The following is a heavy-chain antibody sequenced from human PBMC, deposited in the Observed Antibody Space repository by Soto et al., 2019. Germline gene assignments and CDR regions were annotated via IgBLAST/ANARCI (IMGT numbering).Heavy chain of an antibody. Sequence: QVQLVESGGGVVHPGRSLRLSCAASGFTFSSYGMHWVRQAPGKGLEWVAVIWYDGSNKYYADSVKGRFTISRDNSKNTLYLQMNSLRAEDTAVYYCARGDSYGQFDYWGQGTLVTVSS. D-gene: IGHD5-18*01. V-gene: IGHV3-33*01. CDR1: GFTFSSYG. J-gene: IGHJ4*02. CDR3: ARGDSYGQFDY. CDR2: IWYDGSNK.